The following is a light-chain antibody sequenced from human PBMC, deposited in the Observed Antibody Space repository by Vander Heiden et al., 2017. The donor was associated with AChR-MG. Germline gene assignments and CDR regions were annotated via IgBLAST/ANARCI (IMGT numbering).Light chain of an antibody. CDR2: GAS. V-gene: IGKV3-20*01. CDR1: QSINRNY. J-gene: IGKJ2*01. Sequence: EIVLTQSPGTLSLSPGERATLSCRASQSINRNYLAWYQQKRGRAPRLLVYGASNRATGIPDRFSGSGSGTDFTLTISRLEPEDFAVYYCQQFDKSSYTFGQGTKLEIK. CDR3: QQFDKSSYT.